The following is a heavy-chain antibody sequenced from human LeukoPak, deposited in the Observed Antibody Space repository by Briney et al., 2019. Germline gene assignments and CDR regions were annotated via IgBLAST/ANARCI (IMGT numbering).Heavy chain of an antibody. D-gene: IGHD3-10*02. Sequence: ASVKVSGKASGYTFTSYYMHWVRQAPGQGLEWMGIINPSGGSTSYAQKFQGRVTMTRDTSTSTVYMELSSLRSEDTAVYYCATRGAPFVPYYYYGMDVWGQGTTVTVSS. CDR1: GYTFTSYY. CDR3: ATRGAPFVPYYYYGMDV. CDR2: INPSGGST. V-gene: IGHV1-46*01. J-gene: IGHJ6*02.